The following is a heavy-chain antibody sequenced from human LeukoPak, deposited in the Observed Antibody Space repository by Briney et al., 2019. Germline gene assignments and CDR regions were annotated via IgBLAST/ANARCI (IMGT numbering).Heavy chain of an antibody. Sequence: GESLKISCKGSGYRFTNYWIGWVRQMPGKGLEWMGIIYPGDSGTKYSPSFRGQVTISADKSISTAYLQWSSLKASDTAMYYCATLRSGYYYDYFDYWGQGTLVTVSS. V-gene: IGHV5-51*01. CDR3: ATLRSGYYYDYFDY. J-gene: IGHJ4*02. CDR2: IYPGDSGT. D-gene: IGHD3-22*01. CDR1: GYRFTNYW.